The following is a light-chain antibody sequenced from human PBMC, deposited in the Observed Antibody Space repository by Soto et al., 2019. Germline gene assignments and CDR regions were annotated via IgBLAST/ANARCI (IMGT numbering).Light chain of an antibody. Sequence: DIQMTQSPSSLSASVGDRVSITCRARQSITSYINWYQHKPGKAPKLLIYAASNLQSGVPSRFSASGLGTDFTLTIGGLQAEDSAVYYCQQSYNIPYTFGQGTKVEIK. J-gene: IGKJ2*01. V-gene: IGKV1-39*01. CDR3: QQSYNIPYT. CDR1: QSITSY. CDR2: AAS.